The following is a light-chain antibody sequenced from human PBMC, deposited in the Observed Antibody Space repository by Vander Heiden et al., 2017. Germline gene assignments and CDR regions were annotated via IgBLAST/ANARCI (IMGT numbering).Light chain of an antibody. CDR2: EVN. J-gene: IGLJ3*02. CDR3: SSYGGSNNWV. Sequence: QSALTQPPSASGSPGQSVAISCTGTSSDVGGYNSVSWYQQPPGKGPKLVIYEVNKRPSGVPDRFSGAKSGNTASLTVSGLQAEDEADYYCSSYGGSNNWVFGGGTKLTVL. CDR1: SSDVGGYNS. V-gene: IGLV2-8*01.